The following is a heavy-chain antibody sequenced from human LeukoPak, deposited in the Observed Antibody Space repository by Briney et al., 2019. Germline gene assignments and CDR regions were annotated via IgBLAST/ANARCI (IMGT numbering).Heavy chain of an antibody. CDR1: GYTFTSYD. D-gene: IGHD2-15*01. CDR3: ARGADYCSGGSCYSNWFDP. V-gene: IGHV1-8*01. CDR2: MNPNSGNT. Sequence: ASVKVSCKASGYTFTSYDINWVRQATGQGLKWMGWMNPNSGNTGYAQKFRGRVTMTRNTSISTAYMELSSLRSEDTAVYYCARGADYCSGGSCYSNWFDPWGQGTLVTVSS. J-gene: IGHJ5*02.